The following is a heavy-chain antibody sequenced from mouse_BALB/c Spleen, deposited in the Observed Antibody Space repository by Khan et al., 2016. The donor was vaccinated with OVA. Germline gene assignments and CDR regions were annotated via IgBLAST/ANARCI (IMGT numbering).Heavy chain of an antibody. CDR2: INPSNGGA. CDR3: THSGYGSFAY. D-gene: IGHD2-2*01. J-gene: IGHJ3*01. Sequence: VQLQQSGAELVKPGASVRLSCKASGYTFTSYYLYWVKQRPGQGLEWIGDINPSNGGANYNEKFKSKATLTVDKSANTAYIQLNSLASEDSSVYYCTHSGYGSFAYWGQGTLVTVSS. V-gene: IGHV1S81*02. CDR1: GYTFTSYY.